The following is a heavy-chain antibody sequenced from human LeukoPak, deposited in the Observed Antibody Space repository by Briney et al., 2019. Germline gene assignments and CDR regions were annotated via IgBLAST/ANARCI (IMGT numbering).Heavy chain of an antibody. J-gene: IGHJ5*02. CDR3: ARDAASGNNWFDP. V-gene: IGHV3-48*01. Sequence: GGSLRLSCAASGFTFSSYSLNWVRQAPGKGLEWVSYISPSSSSTYYADSVKGRFTISRDNARNSLYLQMNSLSTEDTALYYCARDAASGNNWFDPWGQGTLVTVSP. D-gene: IGHD3-3*01. CDR2: ISPSSSST. CDR1: GFTFSSYS.